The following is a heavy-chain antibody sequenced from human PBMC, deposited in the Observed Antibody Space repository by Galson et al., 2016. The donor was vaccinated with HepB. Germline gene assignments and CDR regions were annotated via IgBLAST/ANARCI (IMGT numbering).Heavy chain of an antibody. CDR2: IYHGGST. Sequence: SETLSLTCAVSGGSISTSDWWTWVRQPPGKGLEWIGEIYHGGSTNYNPSLKSRVTISADKSKNQFSLRLTSVTAADTALYYCVRNQLIHSYYYGMDVWGQGTAVTVSS. CDR3: VRNQLIHSYYYGMDV. V-gene: IGHV4-4*02. D-gene: IGHD1-1*01. CDR1: GGSISTSDW. J-gene: IGHJ6*02.